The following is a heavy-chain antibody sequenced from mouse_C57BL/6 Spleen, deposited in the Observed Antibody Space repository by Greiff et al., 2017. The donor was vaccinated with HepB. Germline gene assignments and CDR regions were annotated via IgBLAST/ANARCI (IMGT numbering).Heavy chain of an antibody. D-gene: IGHD1-1*01. CDR3: ARYGGLYFDY. Sequence: QVQLQQPGAELVMPGASVKLSCKASGYTFTSYWMHWVKQRPGQGLEWIGEIDPSDSYTNYNQKFKGKSTLTVDKSSSTAYMQRSRLTSEDSAVYYCARYGGLYFDYWGQCTTLTVSS. CDR1: GYTFTSYW. J-gene: IGHJ2*01. V-gene: IGHV1-69*01. CDR2: IDPSDSYT.